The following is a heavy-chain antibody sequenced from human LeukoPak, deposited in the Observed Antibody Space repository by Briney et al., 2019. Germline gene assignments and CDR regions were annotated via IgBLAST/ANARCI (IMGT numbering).Heavy chain of an antibody. Sequence: SETLSLTCTVSGYSISSGYYWGWIRQPPGKGLEWIGSIYHSGSTYYNPSLKSRVTISVDTSKNQFSLKLSSVTAADTAVYYCASLPRPGYQPPRNLDYWGQGTLVTVSS. CDR1: GYSISSGYY. V-gene: IGHV4-38-2*02. J-gene: IGHJ4*02. CDR3: ASLPRPGYQPPRNLDY. CDR2: IYHSGST. D-gene: IGHD5-12*01.